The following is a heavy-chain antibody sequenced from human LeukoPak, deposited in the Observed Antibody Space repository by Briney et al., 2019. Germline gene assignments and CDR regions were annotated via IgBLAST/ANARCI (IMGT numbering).Heavy chain of an antibody. CDR2: IYSTGNT. J-gene: IGHJ4*02. CDR3: ARGHLLRFIDY. CDR1: GGSISTYY. Sequence: SETLSLTCTVSGGSISTYYWTWIRQPAGKGLEWIGRIYSTGNTNYNPSLKSRVTMSLDTSKNQFSLQLTSVTAADTAVYYCARGHLLRFIDYWGQGTLVTVSS. V-gene: IGHV4-4*07. D-gene: IGHD3-3*01.